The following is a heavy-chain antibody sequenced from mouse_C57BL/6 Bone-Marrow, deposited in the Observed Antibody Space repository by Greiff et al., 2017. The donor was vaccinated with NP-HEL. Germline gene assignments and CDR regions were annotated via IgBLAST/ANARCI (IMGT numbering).Heavy chain of an antibody. Sequence: VQLKESGPGLAKPSQTLSLTCSVTGYSITSDYWNWIRKFPGNKLEYMGYISYSGSTYYNPSLKSRISITRDTSKNQYYLQLNSVTTEDTATYYCARSPGGDGYYRYYAMDYWGQGTSVTVSS. CDR1: GYSITSDY. J-gene: IGHJ4*01. CDR2: ISYSGST. D-gene: IGHD2-3*01. V-gene: IGHV3-8*01. CDR3: ARSPGGDGYYRYYAMDY.